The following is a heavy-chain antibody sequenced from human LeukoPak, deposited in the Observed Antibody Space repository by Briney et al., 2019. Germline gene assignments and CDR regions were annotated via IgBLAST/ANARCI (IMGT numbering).Heavy chain of an antibody. CDR3: ARGAGSGSYYNLDY. J-gene: IGHJ4*02. V-gene: IGHV7-4-1*02. CDR2: INIDTDNP. Sequence: ASVKVSCKTSGYTFTSYAVNWVRQAPGQGLEWMGYINIDTDNPTYAQGFTGRFVFSLDTSVSTAYLQISSLKAEDTAVYYCARGAGSGSYYNLDYWGQGTLVTVSS. D-gene: IGHD3-10*01. CDR1: GYTFTSYA.